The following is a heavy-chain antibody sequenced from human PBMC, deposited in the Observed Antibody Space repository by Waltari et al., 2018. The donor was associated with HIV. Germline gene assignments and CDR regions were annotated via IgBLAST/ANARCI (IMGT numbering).Heavy chain of an antibody. V-gene: IGHV1-18*01. D-gene: IGHD3-22*01. CDR2: ISASNGNT. Sequence: QVQLVQSGPEVKKPGASVMAPCGHSGYPFPPYNINGVRQPRGKGLEWMGWISASNGNTKYAQNLQGRVTMTTDTSTSTAYMELRSLRSNDTAVYYCARGLVYYYDSSGHYRPTGHHALEIWGQGTMVTVSS. CDR3: ARGLVYYYDSSGHYRPTGHHALEI. CDR1: GYPFPPYN. J-gene: IGHJ3*02.